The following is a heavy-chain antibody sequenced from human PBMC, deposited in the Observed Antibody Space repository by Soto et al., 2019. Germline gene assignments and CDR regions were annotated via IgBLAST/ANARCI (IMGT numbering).Heavy chain of an antibody. CDR2: INPNSGGT. J-gene: IGHJ5*02. CDR3: ARVDVDYYDSRGFYRGRCRWLDP. CDR1: GYTFTGYY. D-gene: IGHD3-22*01. Sequence: GSSVKVSCKASGYTFTGYYVYWVRQAPGQGLEWMGWINPNSGGTDYAQKFQGRVTMSRDTSINTAYMELSSLRSDDTAVYDCARVDVDYYDSRGFYRGRCRWLDPWG. V-gene: IGHV1-2*02.